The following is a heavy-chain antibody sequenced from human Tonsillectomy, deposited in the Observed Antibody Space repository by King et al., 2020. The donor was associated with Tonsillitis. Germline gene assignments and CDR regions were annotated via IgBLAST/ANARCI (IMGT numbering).Heavy chain of an antibody. J-gene: IGHJ4*02. D-gene: IGHD2-8*01. V-gene: IGHV5-51*01. Sequence: VQLVESGAEVKKPGESLKISCQGSGYSFTNYWIGWVRQMPGKGLEWMGIIYPGDSDTRYSPSFQGQVTISADKSISTAYLQWSSLKASDTAMYYCARLDCTNGVCSLFDYWGQGTLVTVSS. CDR2: IYPGDSDT. CDR3: ARLDCTNGVCSLFDY. CDR1: GYSFTNYW.